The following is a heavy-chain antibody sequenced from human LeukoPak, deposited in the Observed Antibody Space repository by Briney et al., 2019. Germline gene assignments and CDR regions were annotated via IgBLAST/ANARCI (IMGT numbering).Heavy chain of an antibody. D-gene: IGHD3-3*01. Sequence: GGSLRLSCEASGFIFSNYWMSWVRQAPGKGLEWVANIKYDGSETYYVDSVKGRFTISRDNGKNSLYVQMNSLSVEDTAVYYCASNLFLEWLLSPGGDDYWGQGILVTVSS. V-gene: IGHV3-7*01. J-gene: IGHJ4*02. CDR3: ASNLFLEWLLSPGGDDY. CDR2: IKYDGSET. CDR1: GFIFSNYW.